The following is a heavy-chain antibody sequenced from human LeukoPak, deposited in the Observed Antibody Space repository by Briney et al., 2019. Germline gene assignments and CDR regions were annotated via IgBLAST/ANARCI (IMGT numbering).Heavy chain of an antibody. CDR3: ARQTVPDYVWGSYRYKDAFDI. V-gene: IGHV1-18*01. Sequence: EASVKVSSKASGGAFSSYAISWVRQAPGQGLEWMGWISAYNGNTNYAQKLQGRVTMTTDTSTSTAYMELRSLRSDDTAVYYCARQTVPDYVWGSYRYKDAFDIWGQGTMVTVSS. CDR2: ISAYNGNT. J-gene: IGHJ3*02. CDR1: GGAFSSYA. D-gene: IGHD3-16*02.